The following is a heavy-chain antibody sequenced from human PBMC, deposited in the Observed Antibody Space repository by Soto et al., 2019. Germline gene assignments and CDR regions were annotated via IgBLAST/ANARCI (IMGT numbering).Heavy chain of an antibody. V-gene: IGHV2-5*02. CDR2: IYWDDDQ. CDR3: AHAFGGTSWPNDAFDI. Sequence: QITLKESGPTLVKPTQSLTLTCTVSGFSLSGDGVGVGWIRQPPGKALEWLALIYWDDDQRYSPSLKTRLTITKYPSKTQVVLTMTNMDPVDTATYYCAHAFGGTSWPNDAFDIWGQGTVVTVSS. D-gene: IGHD3-3*02. J-gene: IGHJ3*02. CDR1: GFSLSGDGVG.